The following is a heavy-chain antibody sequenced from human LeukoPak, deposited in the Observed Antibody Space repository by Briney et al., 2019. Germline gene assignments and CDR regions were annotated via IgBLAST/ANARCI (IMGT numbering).Heavy chain of an antibody. Sequence: ASVKVSCKASGYTFSNYGISWVRQAPGQGLEWMGIINPSGGSTSYAQKFQGRVTMTRDTSTSTVYMELSSLRSEDTAVYYCARDDNLAKNTMIQGYWGQGTLVTVSS. CDR2: INPSGGST. J-gene: IGHJ4*02. V-gene: IGHV1-46*01. D-gene: IGHD3-22*01. CDR1: GYTFSNYG. CDR3: ARDDNLAKNTMIQGY.